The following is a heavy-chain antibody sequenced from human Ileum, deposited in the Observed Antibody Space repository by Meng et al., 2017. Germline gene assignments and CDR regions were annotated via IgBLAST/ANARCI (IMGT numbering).Heavy chain of an antibody. Sequence: HVQLVQDGGAVKKPGSSVKVSCKVSGGTLNTYAISWVRQAPGQGLEWMGGIIPIFDTPNYAQKFQDRVTITADASTSTTYMELNGLMSEDTALYYCARGAVVATTYYFDSWGQGTLVTVSS. J-gene: IGHJ4*02. CDR3: ARGAVVATTYYFDS. CDR1: GGTLNTYA. D-gene: IGHD2-21*02. CDR2: IIPIFDTP. V-gene: IGHV1-69*01.